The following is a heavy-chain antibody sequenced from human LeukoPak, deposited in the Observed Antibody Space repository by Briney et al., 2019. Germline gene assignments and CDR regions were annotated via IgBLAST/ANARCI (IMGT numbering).Heavy chain of an antibody. CDR2: ISPGDSDT. Sequence: GESLKISCKGSGYSFTNYWIGWVRQMPGKGLEWMGIISPGDSDTKYSPSFQGQVTISADKSIRTAYLQWSSLKASDTAMYYCARQARDCNQGVCSFDPWGQGTLVTVSS. V-gene: IGHV5-51*01. CDR3: ARQARDCNQGVCSFDP. D-gene: IGHD2/OR15-2a*01. CDR1: GYSFTNYW. J-gene: IGHJ5*02.